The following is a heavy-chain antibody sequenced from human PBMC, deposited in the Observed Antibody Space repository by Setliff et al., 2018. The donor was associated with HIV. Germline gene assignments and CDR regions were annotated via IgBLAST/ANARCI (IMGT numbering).Heavy chain of an antibody. V-gene: IGHV1-18*01. Sequence: ASVKVSCKASNYTLINYGVSWVRQAPGQGLEWMGWIGSYSGYTIYAQKFQDRLTMTTDTSTTPASMELRSLRSDDTAVYYCVRGHCNSDKCWYTWFDPWGQGTLVTV. D-gene: IGHD2-2*01. J-gene: IGHJ5*02. CDR2: IGSYSGYT. CDR1: NYTLINYG. CDR3: VRGHCNSDKCWYTWFDP.